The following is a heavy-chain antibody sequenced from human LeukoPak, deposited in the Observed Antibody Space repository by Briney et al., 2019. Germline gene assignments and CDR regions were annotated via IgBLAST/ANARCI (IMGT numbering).Heavy chain of an antibody. V-gene: IGHV3-30-3*01. D-gene: IGHD3-16*01. CDR1: GFTFSSYA. CDR2: ISYDGSNK. J-gene: IGHJ6*02. CDR3: ARDRGISYDYSYYYGMDV. Sequence: GRSLRLSCAASGFTFSSYAMHWVRQAPGKGLEWVAVISYDGSNKYYADSVKGRFTISRDNSKNTLYLQMNSLRAEDTAVYYCARDRGISYDYSYYYGMDVWGQGPTVTVSS.